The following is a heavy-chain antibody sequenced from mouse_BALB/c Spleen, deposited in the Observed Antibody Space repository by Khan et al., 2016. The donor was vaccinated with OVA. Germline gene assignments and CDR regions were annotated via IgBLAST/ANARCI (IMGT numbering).Heavy chain of an antibody. V-gene: IGHV3-2*02. CDR1: GHSITSDHA. Sequence: EVELVESGLGLVKPSQSLSHTCIVTGHSITSDHAWNWIRQFPANKLEWTGYISYTGRTSHNPSLKRRISIARDTSKNQFFLQLNSVTTEDSATCYCARSVTITTVVATDFDSWCQGTSHTISS. J-gene: IGHJ2*03. CDR2: ISYTGRT. CDR3: ARSVTITTVVATDFDS. D-gene: IGHD1-1*01.